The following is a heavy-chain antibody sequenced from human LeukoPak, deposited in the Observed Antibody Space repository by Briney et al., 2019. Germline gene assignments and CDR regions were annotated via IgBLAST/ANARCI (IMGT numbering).Heavy chain of an antibody. CDR2: VYYTGTT. J-gene: IGHJ4*02. V-gene: IGHV4-59*01. CDR1: GGSIRSYY. D-gene: IGHD3-22*01. Sequence: SETLSLTCTVSGGSIRSYYWSWIRQPPGKGLEWIGYVYYTGTTNYNPSLKSRVSISVDTSKNQFSLKLLSSVTAADTAVYYCAREVYESSGYYQYFDYWGQGTLVTVSS. CDR3: AREVYESSGYYQYFDY.